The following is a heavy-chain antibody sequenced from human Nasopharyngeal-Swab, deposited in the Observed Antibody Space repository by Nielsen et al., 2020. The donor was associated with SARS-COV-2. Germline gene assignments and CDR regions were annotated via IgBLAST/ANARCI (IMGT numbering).Heavy chain of an antibody. D-gene: IGHD3-22*01. CDR2: IYYSGST. Sequence: WIRQPPGKGLEWIGSIYYSGSTYYNPSLKSRVTISVDTSKNQFPLKLSSVTAADTAVYYCARDSLVVAIDAFDIWGQGTMVTVSS. J-gene: IGHJ3*02. V-gene: IGHV4-39*06. CDR3: ARDSLVVAIDAFDI.